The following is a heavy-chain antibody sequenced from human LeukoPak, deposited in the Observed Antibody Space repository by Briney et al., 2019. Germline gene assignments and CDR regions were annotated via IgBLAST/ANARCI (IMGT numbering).Heavy chain of an antibody. D-gene: IGHD2/OR15-2a*01. Sequence: ASVEVSCKASAYTFTDSYVHWARQAPGQGLEWMGWFHPSSGGAGYAQRFQGRVTMTRDTSISTAYMQLTRLTSDDTAVYYCAIKRIRGNPFDYWGQGTLVTVSS. V-gene: IGHV1-2*02. J-gene: IGHJ4*02. CDR1: AYTFTDSY. CDR2: FHPSSGGA. CDR3: AIKRIRGNPFDY.